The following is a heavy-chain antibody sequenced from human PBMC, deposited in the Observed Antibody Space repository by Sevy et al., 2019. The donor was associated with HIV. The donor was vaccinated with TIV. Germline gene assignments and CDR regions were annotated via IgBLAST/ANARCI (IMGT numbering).Heavy chain of an antibody. J-gene: IGHJ4*02. CDR3: STDDLISY. Sequence: GGSLRLSCTASGFDFPNAWMNWVRQVPGKGLEWFGHIKGITDGGAADYAAPVKGRFTISRHDSKNTLYLQMNRLKVEDTAVYFCSTDDLISYWGRGTLFTVSS. D-gene: IGHD3-3*02. V-gene: IGHV3-15*07. CDR1: GFDFPNAW. CDR2: IKGITDGGAA.